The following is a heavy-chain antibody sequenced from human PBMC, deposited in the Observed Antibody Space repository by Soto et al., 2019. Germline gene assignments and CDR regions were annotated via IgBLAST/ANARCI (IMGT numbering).Heavy chain of an antibody. CDR2: IIPIFGTA. CDR3: ARDGGYSSSWSWGWFDP. D-gene: IGHD6-13*01. Sequence: QVQLVQSGAEVKKPGSSVKVSCKASGGTFSSYAISWVRQAPGQGLEWMGGIIPIFGTANYAQKFQGRVTITAXDSXSXAYRELGSLRSEDTAVYYCARDGGYSSSWSWGWFDPWGQGTLVTVSS. CDR1: GGTFSSYA. V-gene: IGHV1-69*12. J-gene: IGHJ5*02.